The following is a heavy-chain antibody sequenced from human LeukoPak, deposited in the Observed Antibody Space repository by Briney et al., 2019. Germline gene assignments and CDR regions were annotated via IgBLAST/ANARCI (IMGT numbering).Heavy chain of an antibody. D-gene: IGHD3-22*01. CDR1: GFTFSSYS. Sequence: GGSLRLSCAASGFTFSSYSMNWVRQAPGKGLEWVSSISSSSSYIYYADSVKGRFTISRDNAKNSLYLQMNSLRAEDTAVYYCAKALYYYDSSGPGDYWGQGTLVTVSS. J-gene: IGHJ4*02. V-gene: IGHV3-21*01. CDR3: AKALYYYDSSGPGDY. CDR2: ISSSSSYI.